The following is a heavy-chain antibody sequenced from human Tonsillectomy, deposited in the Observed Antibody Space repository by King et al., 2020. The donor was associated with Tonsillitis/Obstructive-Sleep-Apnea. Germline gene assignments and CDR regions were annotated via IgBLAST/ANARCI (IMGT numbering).Heavy chain of an antibody. CDR1: GFTFSSYS. CDR3: ARGAIVVVPADTDY. J-gene: IGHJ4*02. Sequence: VQLVESGGGLVKPGGSLRLSCAASGFTFSSYSMNWVRQAPGKGLEWVSSISSSSSYIYYAESVKGRFTISRDNAKNSLYLQMNSRRAEDTAVYYCARGAIVVVPADTDYWGQGTLVTVSS. D-gene: IGHD2-2*01. V-gene: IGHV3-21*01. CDR2: ISSSSSYI.